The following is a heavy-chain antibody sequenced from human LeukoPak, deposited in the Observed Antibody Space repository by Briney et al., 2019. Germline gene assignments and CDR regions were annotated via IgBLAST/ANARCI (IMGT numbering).Heavy chain of an antibody. CDR2: IGASGVTT. Sequence: GGSLRLSCTASGFTFSSNGMSWVRQAPGKGLEWVSTIGASGVTTYSADSVKGRFTIARDNSKNTLYLQMDSLRAEDTAVYYCARGGVPAPTSGWFDPWGQGALVTVSS. D-gene: IGHD2-2*01. CDR3: ARGGVPAPTSGWFDP. V-gene: IGHV3-23*01. J-gene: IGHJ5*02. CDR1: GFTFSSNG.